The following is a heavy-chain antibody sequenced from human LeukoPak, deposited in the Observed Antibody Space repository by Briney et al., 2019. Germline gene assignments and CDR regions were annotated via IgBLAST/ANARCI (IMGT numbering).Heavy chain of an antibody. CDR2: ISSNSSYI. V-gene: IGHV3-21*01. D-gene: IGHD3-9*01. CDR1: GFTFSSYS. J-gene: IGHJ3*02. CDR3: AREEDYDILTGYYRGDAFDI. Sequence: GGSLRLSCAASGFTFSSYSMNWVRQAPGKGLEWVSSISSNSSYIYYADSVKGRFTISRDNAKNSLYLQMNSLRAEDTAVYYCAREEDYDILTGYYRGDAFDIWGQGTMVTVSS.